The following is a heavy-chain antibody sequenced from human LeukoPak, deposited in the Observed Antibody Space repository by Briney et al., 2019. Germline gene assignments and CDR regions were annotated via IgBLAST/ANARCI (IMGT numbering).Heavy chain of an antibody. CDR1: GYTFTGYY. J-gene: IGHJ4*02. CDR2: SNPNSGDT. D-gene: IGHD2-2*01. CDR3: ASIKDIVVGGGPYYFDY. V-gene: IGHV1-2*02. Sequence: ASVKVSCKASGYTFTGYYLHWVRQAPGQALEWMGWSNPNSGDTNYAQKFQGRVTMTRDTSISTAYMELSRLRSDDTAVYYCASIKDIVVGGGPYYFDYWGQGTLVTVSS.